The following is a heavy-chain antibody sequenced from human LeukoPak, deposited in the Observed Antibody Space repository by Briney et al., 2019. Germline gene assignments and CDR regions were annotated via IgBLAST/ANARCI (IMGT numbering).Heavy chain of an antibody. CDR1: GFSLSSYW. CDR2: ISDDGSNK. Sequence: GGSLRLSCAASGFSLSSYWMTWVRQAPGKGLEWVAAISDDGSNKYFADSVKGRFTISRDNSKNTLFVQMDRLRTEDTAVYYCLSVGSSARGDYWGQGTLVIVSS. CDR3: LSVGSSARGDY. D-gene: IGHD6-13*01. V-gene: IGHV3-30*03. J-gene: IGHJ4*02.